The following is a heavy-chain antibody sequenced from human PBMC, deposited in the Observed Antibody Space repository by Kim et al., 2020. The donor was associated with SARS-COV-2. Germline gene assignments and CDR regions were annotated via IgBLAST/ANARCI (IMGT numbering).Heavy chain of an antibody. CDR1: GGSISSSNW. Sequence: SETLSLTCAVSGGSISSSNWWSWVRQPPGKGLEWIGEIYHSGSTNYNPSLKSRVTISVDKSKNQFSLKLSSVTAADTAVYYCARDPLVRGVRWSNWFDPWGQGTLVTVSS. CDR3: ARDPLVRGVRWSNWFDP. D-gene: IGHD3-10*01. V-gene: IGHV4-4*02. CDR2: IYHSGST. J-gene: IGHJ5*02.